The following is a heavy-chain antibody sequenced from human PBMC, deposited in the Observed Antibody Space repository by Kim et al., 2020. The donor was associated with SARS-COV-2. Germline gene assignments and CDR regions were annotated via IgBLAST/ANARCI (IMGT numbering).Heavy chain of an antibody. CDR2: ISARGVRT. J-gene: IGHJ4*02. V-gene: IGHV3-23*01. CDR3: EASDY. Sequence: ISARGVRTHYADSVQGRITISRDNYKSTLFLQMNILRAEDTAVYYCEASDYWGQGSLVTVSS.